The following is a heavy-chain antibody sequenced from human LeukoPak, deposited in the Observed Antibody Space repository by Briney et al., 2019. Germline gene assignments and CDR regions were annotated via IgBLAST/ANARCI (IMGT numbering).Heavy chain of an antibody. V-gene: IGHV3-23*01. CDR3: AKGSVPMAGTPGDV. Sequence: GGSLRLSCAASGFTFSSYVMNWVRQAPGKGLEWVSTIGGGGYSTYYADSVKGRFTISRDNSKNTLFMQMNSLRAEDTAIYYCAKGSVPMAGTPGDVWGQGTTVTVSS. D-gene: IGHD6-19*01. J-gene: IGHJ6*02. CDR1: GFTFSSYV. CDR2: IGGGGYST.